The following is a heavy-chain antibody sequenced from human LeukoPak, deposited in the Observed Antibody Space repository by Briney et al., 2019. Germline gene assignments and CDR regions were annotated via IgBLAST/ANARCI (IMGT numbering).Heavy chain of an antibody. V-gene: IGHV3-33*06. CDR2: SWFDGSHE. CDR1: GFAFNSYV. CDR3: AKEVAFGAGAYDV. D-gene: IGHD3-10*01. Sequence: GGSLRLSCAASGFAFNSYVIHWVRQAPGKGLEWVAISWFDGSHEDYVDSVRGRFTIPRDNSRNTMYLQMNSLRVEDTALYFCAKEVAFGAGAYDVWGQGTTVTVSS. J-gene: IGHJ3*01.